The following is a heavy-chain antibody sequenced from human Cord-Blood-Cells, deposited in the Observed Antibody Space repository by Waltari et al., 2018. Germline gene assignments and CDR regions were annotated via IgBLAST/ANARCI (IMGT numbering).Heavy chain of an antibody. Sequence: QVQLVQSGAEVKKPGASVKVSCKASGSTFTSYAMHWVRQAPGQRLEWMGWINDGNGNTKYSQKFQGRVTITRDTSASTAYMELSSLRSEDTAVYYCARDDIVVVPAAMPGTYYYYGMDVWGQGTTVTVSS. CDR2: INDGNGNT. CDR1: GSTFTSYA. J-gene: IGHJ6*02. CDR3: ARDDIVVVPAAMPGTYYYYGMDV. V-gene: IGHV1-3*01. D-gene: IGHD2-2*01.